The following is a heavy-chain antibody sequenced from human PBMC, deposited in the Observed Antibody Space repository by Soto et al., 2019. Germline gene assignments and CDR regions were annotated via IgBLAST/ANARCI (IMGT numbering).Heavy chain of an antibody. D-gene: IGHD4-17*01. J-gene: IGHJ4*02. CDR2: MNPNSGNT. Sequence: QVQLVQSGAEVKKPGASVKVSCKASGYTFTSYDINWVRQATGQGLEWMGWMNPNSGNTGYAQKVQGRVTMTRDTYISTAYSELCKLRAEYTAVYYCARTLYGDNVDSWGQGTQVTVSS. V-gene: IGHV1-8*01. CDR3: ARTLYGDNVDS. CDR1: GYTFTSYD.